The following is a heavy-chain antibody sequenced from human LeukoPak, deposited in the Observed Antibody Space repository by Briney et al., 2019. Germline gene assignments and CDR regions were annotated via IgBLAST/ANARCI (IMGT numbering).Heavy chain of an antibody. CDR1: GFAFSGSW. J-gene: IGHJ4*02. CDR3: AKDLADSSGYLGY. D-gene: IGHD3-22*01. V-gene: IGHV3-30*18. Sequence: PGGSLRLSCVASGFAFSGSWMTWVRQAPGKGLEWVAVISYDGSNKYYADSVKGRFTISRDNSKNTLYLQMNSLRAEDTAVYYCAKDLADSSGYLGYWGQGTLVTVSS. CDR2: ISYDGSNK.